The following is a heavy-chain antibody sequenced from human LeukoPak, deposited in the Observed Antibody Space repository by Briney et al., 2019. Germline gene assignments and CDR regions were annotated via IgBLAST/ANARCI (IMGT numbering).Heavy chain of an antibody. D-gene: IGHD4-23*01. CDR1: GASISSTTYY. CDR3: ARQVTTVITRSFDY. Sequence: PSETLSLTCTVSGASISSTTYYWGWIRQPPGKGLEWIGSIYYSGSTYYNPSLKSRVTISVDTSKNQFSLRLSSVTAADTAVYYCARQVTTVITRSFDYWGQGALVTVSS. J-gene: IGHJ4*02. CDR2: IYYSGST. V-gene: IGHV4-39*01.